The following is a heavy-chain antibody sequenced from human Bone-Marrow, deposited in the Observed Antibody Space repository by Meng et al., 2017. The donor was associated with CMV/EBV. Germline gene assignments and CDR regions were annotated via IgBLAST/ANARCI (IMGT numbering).Heavy chain of an antibody. D-gene: IGHD5-12*01. Sequence: ASVKVSCKASGYTFTGYYMHWVRQATGQGLEWMGWMNPNSGNTGYAQKFQGRVTMTRNTSISTAYMELSSLRSEDTAVYYCASIRGYSGYGPDDYWGQGTLVTVSS. V-gene: IGHV1-8*02. J-gene: IGHJ4*02. CDR3: ASIRGYSGYGPDDY. CDR2: MNPNSGNT. CDR1: GYTFTGYY.